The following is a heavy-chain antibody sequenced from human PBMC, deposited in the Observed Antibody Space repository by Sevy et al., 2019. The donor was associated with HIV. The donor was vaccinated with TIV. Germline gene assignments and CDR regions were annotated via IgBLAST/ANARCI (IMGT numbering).Heavy chain of an antibody. CDR3: ARDYSSGWSGAFDY. Sequence: GGSLRLSCAASGFTFSSYWMSWVRQAPGKGLEWVANIKQDGSEKYYVDSVKGRFIISRDNAKNSLYLQMNSLRAEDTAVYYCARDYSSGWSGAFDYWGQGTLVTVSS. D-gene: IGHD6-19*01. CDR1: GFTFSSYW. V-gene: IGHV3-7*03. CDR2: IKQDGSEK. J-gene: IGHJ4*02.